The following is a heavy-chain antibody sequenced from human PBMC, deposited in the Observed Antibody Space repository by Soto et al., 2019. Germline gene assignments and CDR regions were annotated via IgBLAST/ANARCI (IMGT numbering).Heavy chain of an antibody. Sequence: GASVKVSCKASGYTFTSYGISWVRQAPGQGLEWMGWISAYNGNTNYAQKLQGRVTMTTDTSTSTAYMELRSLRSDDTTVYYCARDGLPAWLLHNWFDPWGQGTLVTVSS. V-gene: IGHV1-18*01. J-gene: IGHJ5*02. D-gene: IGHD3-22*01. CDR2: ISAYNGNT. CDR1: GYTFTSYG. CDR3: ARDGLPAWLLHNWFDP.